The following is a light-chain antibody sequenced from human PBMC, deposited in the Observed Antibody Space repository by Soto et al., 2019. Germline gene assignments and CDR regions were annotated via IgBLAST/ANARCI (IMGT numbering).Light chain of an antibody. CDR2: AAS. CDR3: QEYDTALYT. J-gene: IGKJ2*01. CDR1: QGINSF. Sequence: DIQMTQSPSSLSASAGDRVTITCRASQGINSFLAWYQQKPGKVPKLLIYAASTLQSGVPSRFGGSGSGTDFTLTISSLQPEDVATYYCQEYDTALYTFGQGTKLEIK. V-gene: IGKV1-27*01.